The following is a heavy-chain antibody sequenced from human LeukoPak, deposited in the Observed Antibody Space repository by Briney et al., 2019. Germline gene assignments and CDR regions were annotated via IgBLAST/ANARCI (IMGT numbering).Heavy chain of an antibody. J-gene: IGHJ4*02. Sequence: GVSLRLSCAASGLTFTNYAMSWVRQAPGKGLEWVSAISDTGRDTYYADSVKGRFTISRDDSKNTLYLQMNSLRADDTAVYYCAKRVPYSSSSVYFDYWGQGTLVTASS. CDR1: GLTFTNYA. V-gene: IGHV3-23*01. CDR3: AKRVPYSSSSVYFDY. CDR2: ISDTGRDT. D-gene: IGHD6-6*01.